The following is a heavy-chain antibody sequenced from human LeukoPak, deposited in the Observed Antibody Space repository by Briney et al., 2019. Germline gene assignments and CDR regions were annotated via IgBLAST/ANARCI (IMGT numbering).Heavy chain of an antibody. J-gene: IGHJ5*02. CDR1: GFTFSNAW. CDR2: IYYSGST. V-gene: IGHV4-4*02. CDR3: AREGGWQWRGIFDP. Sequence: GSLRLSCAASGFTFSNAWMSWVRQPPGKGLEWIGSIYYSGSTYYNPSLKSRVTISVDTSKNQFSLKLSSVTAADTAVYYCAREGGWQWRGIFDPWGQGTLVTVSS. D-gene: IGHD6-19*01.